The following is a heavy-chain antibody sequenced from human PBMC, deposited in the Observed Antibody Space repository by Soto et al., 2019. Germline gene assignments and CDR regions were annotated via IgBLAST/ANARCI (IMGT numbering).Heavy chain of an antibody. D-gene: IGHD2-15*01. J-gene: IGHJ6*02. V-gene: IGHV3-30*18. CDR3: AKDEVFVVALARDYYGMDV. CDR2: ISYDGNNK. CDR1: GFTFSSYG. Sequence: QVQLVESGGGVVQPGRSLRLSCAASGFTFSSYGMHWVRQAPGKGLEWVAVISYDGNNKYYADCVKGRFTISRDNSKTTLYLKMNSLRAEDTAVYYGAKDEVFVVALARDYYGMDVWGQGTTVTVSS.